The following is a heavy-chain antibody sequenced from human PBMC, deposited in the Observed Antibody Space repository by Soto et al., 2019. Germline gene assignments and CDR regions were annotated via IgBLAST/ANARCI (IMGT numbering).Heavy chain of an antibody. CDR3: AKEAPGGWHFFDT. CDR2: ISDDGSQK. Sequence: LRLSCAASGFTFRTYGMHWVRQAPGKGLEWVAFISDDGSQKYYGDSVKGRFTISRDNSKNTLSLRMISLRTEVTSVYYCAKEAPGGWHFFDTWGQGTLVTVSS. D-gene: IGHD6-19*01. J-gene: IGHJ4*02. CDR1: GFTFRTYG. V-gene: IGHV3-30*18.